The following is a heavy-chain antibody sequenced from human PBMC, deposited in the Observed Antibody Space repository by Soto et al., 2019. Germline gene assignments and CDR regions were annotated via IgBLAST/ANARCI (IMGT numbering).Heavy chain of an antibody. CDR2: IYYSGST. Sequence: LSLTCTVSGGSISSSSYYWGWIRQPPGKGLEWIGIIYYSGSTYYNPSLKSRVTISVDTSKNQFSLKLSSVTAADTAVYYCARRGGVATNAFDIWGQGTMVTVSS. V-gene: IGHV4-39*01. CDR3: ARRGGVATNAFDI. J-gene: IGHJ3*02. D-gene: IGHD5-12*01. CDR1: GGSISSSSYY.